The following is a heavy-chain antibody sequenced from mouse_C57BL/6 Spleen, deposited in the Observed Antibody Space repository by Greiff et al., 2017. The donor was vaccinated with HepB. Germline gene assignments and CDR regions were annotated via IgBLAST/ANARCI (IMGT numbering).Heavy chain of an antibody. J-gene: IGHJ2*01. CDR1: GYTFTSYW. CDR3: ATDY. Sequence: QVQLQQPGAELVKPGASVKMSCKASGYTFTSYWITWVKQRPGQGLEWIGDIYPGSGSTNYNEKFKSKATLTVATSSSTAYMQLSSLTSEDSAVYYCATDYWGQGTTLTVSS. V-gene: IGHV1-55*01. CDR2: IYPGSGST.